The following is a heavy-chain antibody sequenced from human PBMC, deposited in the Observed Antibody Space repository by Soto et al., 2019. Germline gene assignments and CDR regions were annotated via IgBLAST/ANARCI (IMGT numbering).Heavy chain of an antibody. CDR1: GFTFSMYW. CDR2: IKRDGSEK. CDR3: ARVAATAATRYNWFDP. Sequence: GGSLRLSCAASGFTFSMYWMTWVRQAPGKGLEWVANIKRDGSEKYCVDSVKGRFTISRDNAKNSLYLQMNSLRVEDTAVYYCARVAATAATRYNWFDPWGQGTLVTVSS. V-gene: IGHV3-7*01. J-gene: IGHJ5*02. D-gene: IGHD6-13*01.